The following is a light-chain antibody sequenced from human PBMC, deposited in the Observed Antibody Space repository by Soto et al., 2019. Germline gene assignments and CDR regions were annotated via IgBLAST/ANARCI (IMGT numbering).Light chain of an antibody. CDR2: EVT. CDR1: SSDIGYYDY. Sequence: QSALTQPASVSGSPGQSITISCTGTSSDIGYYDYVSWYQQHPGKAPKLIIFEVTSRPSGVSNRFSGSKSGNTASLSISGLQAEDEADYYCSSYTTTTTWVFGGGTKLTVL. V-gene: IGLV2-14*01. J-gene: IGLJ3*02. CDR3: SSYTTTTTWV.